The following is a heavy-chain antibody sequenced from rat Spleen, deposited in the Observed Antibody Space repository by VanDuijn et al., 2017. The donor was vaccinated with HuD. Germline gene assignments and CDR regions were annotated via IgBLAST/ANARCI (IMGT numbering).Heavy chain of an antibody. CDR1: GFTFSDYA. CDR2: IIYDGGGT. Sequence: EVQLVESGGGLVQPGNSLKLSCVVSGFTFSDYAMAWVRQSPKKGLEWVATIIYDGGGTYYRDSVKGRFTISRDNAKSSLYLQMDSLGSEDTATYYCARDRILRSTGFDYWGQGVMVTVSS. V-gene: IGHV5S10*01. CDR3: ARDRILRSTGFDY. J-gene: IGHJ2*01. D-gene: IGHD1-6*01.